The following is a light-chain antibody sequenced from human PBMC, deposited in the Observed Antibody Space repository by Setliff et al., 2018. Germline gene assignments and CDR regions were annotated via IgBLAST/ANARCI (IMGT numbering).Light chain of an antibody. CDR3: FSYTSSSSYV. J-gene: IGLJ1*01. CDR1: SSDVGAYDY. Sequence: QSVLTQPASVSGSPGQSITISCTGSSSDVGAYDYVSWYQHHPGRAPKFMIYDVSKRPSGVSNRSSGSKSGNTASLTISGLQAEDEADYYCFSYTSSSSYVFGSGTKVTVL. V-gene: IGLV2-14*03. CDR2: DVS.